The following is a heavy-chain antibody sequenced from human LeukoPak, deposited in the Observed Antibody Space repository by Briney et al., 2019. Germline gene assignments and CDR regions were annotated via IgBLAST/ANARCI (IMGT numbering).Heavy chain of an antibody. CDR1: GFIVNSYA. Sequence: GGSLRLSCAASGFIVNSYAMSWVRQAPGKGLAWVSLIYSDGVTQYADSVKGRFTISRDNSKNTLYLQMNSLRAEDTAVYYCAKEITMVRGVIKDYWGQGTLVTVSS. D-gene: IGHD3-10*01. J-gene: IGHJ4*02. CDR2: IYSDGVT. V-gene: IGHV3-53*01. CDR3: AKEITMVRGVIKDY.